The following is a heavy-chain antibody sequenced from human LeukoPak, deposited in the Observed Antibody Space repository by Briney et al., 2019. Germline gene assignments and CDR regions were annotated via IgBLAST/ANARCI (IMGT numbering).Heavy chain of an antibody. J-gene: IGHJ5*02. Sequence: ASVKVSCKASGYTFTSYAMHWVRQAPGQRLEWMGWINAGNGNTKYSQKFQGGVTITRDTSASTAYMELSSLRSEDTAVYYCARSLIGYSSGWYGFSLWENNWFDPWGQGTLVTVSS. CDR3: ARSLIGYSSGWYGFSLWENNWFDP. V-gene: IGHV1-3*01. CDR2: INAGNGNT. D-gene: IGHD6-19*01. CDR1: GYTFTSYA.